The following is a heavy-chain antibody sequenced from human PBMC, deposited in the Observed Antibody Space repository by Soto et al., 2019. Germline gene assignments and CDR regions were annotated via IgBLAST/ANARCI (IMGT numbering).Heavy chain of an antibody. D-gene: IGHD3-10*02. CDR2: IKPDGSDT. CDR1: GFPFSSYW. V-gene: IGHV3-7*01. CDR3: VKGHLFADP. J-gene: IGHJ5*02. Sequence: EVQLVESGGDLVQPGGSLRLSCAASGFPFSSYWMTWVRRAPGKGLQWVASIKPDGSDTYYLDSVRGRFTVSRDNARNSVYLQMNSLGVAATALYHCVKGHLFADPWGQGALAIVTS.